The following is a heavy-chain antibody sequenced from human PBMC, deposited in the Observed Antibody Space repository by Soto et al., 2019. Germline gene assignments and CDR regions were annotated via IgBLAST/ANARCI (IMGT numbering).Heavy chain of an antibody. CDR3: ARDLSKGDLDY. CDR2: IYYSGST. D-gene: IGHD2-21*01. V-gene: IGHV4-39*02. CDR1: GGSISSGGYY. Sequence: PSETLSLTCTVSGGSISSGGYYWSWIRQHPGKELEWIGCIYYSGSTYYNPSLKSRVTISVDTSKNQFSLKLSSVTAADTAVYYCARDLSKGDLDYWGQGTLVTVSS. J-gene: IGHJ4*02.